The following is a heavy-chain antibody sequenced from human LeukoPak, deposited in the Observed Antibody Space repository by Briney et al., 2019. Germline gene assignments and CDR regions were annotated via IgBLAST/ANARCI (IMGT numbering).Heavy chain of an antibody. D-gene: IGHD3-16*01. J-gene: IGHJ4*02. CDR2: ISWNSGSI. CDR3: ARGRGRLLGY. CDR1: GFTFDDYA. V-gene: IGHV3-9*01. Sequence: GGSLRLSCAASGFTFDDYAMHWVRQAPGKGLEWVSGISWNSGSIGYADSVKGRFTISRDNAKNSLYLQMNSLRAEDTAVYYCARGRGRLLGYWGQGTLVTVSS.